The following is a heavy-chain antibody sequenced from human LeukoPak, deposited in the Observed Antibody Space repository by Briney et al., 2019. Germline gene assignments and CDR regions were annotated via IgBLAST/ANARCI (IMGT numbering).Heavy chain of an antibody. CDR3: ARDRPSGYYYSYGMDV. CDR1: GFTFSDYY. J-gene: IGHJ6*02. Sequence: GGSLRLSCAVSGFTFSDYYMSWIRQAPGKGREWLSYISNRGDTIYYADSVRGRFTISRDNAKNSLYLQMNSLRAEDRAVYYCARDRPSGYYYSYGMDVWGQGTTVTVSS. V-gene: IGHV3-11*01. CDR2: ISNRGDTI.